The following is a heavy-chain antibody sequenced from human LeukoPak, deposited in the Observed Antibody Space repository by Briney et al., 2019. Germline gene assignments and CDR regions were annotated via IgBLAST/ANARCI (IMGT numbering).Heavy chain of an antibody. CDR3: ATGGADGYNHGNNDPENWFDP. Sequence: GESLKISCKGSGYSFTSYWIGWVRQMPGKGLEWMGIIYPGDSDTRYSPSFQGQVTISADKSISTAYLQWSSLKASDTAMYYCATGGADGYNHGNNDPENWFDPWGQGTLVTVSS. CDR2: IYPGDSDT. J-gene: IGHJ5*02. V-gene: IGHV5-51*01. D-gene: IGHD5-24*01. CDR1: GYSFTSYW.